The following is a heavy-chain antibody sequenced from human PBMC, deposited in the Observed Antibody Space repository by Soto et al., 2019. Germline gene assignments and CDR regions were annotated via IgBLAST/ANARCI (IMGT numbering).Heavy chain of an antibody. J-gene: IGHJ4*02. D-gene: IGHD2-15*01. CDR2: SIPILGRA. CDR1: AGTFNNHS. V-gene: IGHV1-69*02. Sequence: QVQLVQSGTEVKKPGSSVAVSCQASAGTFNNHSLSWVRQAPGQGLGWMGRSIPILGRADYSQKFQGRLTLTVDKSTSTADMELSSLTSEDTAVYYCVIDLGYFDFWGQGTLVTVSS. CDR3: VIDLGYFDF.